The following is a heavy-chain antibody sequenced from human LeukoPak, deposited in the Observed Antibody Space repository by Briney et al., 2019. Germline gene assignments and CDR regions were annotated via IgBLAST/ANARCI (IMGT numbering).Heavy chain of an antibody. D-gene: IGHD2-2*01. J-gene: IGHJ6*03. CDR2: ISAYNGNT. CDR3: ASGGGVPAAGRNDYYYYYMDV. V-gene: IGHV1-18*01. Sequence: GASVKVSCKASGYTFTSYGISWVRQAPGQGLEWMGWISAYNGNTNYAQKLQGRVTMTTDTSTSTAYMELRSLRSDDTAVYYCASGGGVPAAGRNDYYYYYMDVWGKGTTVTVSS. CDR1: GYTFTSYG.